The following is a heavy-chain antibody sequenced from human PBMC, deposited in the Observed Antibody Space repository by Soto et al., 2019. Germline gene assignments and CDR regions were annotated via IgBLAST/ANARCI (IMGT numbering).Heavy chain of an antibody. CDR2: ISSSSSTI. V-gene: IGHV3-48*02. D-gene: IGHD1-26*01. CDR3: ARDKEARTPWAGATGGY. Sequence: PGGSLRLSCAASGFTFSSYSMNWVRQAPGKGLEWVSYISSSSSTIYYADSVKGRFTISRDNAKNSLYLQMNSLRDEDTAVYYCARDKEARTPWAGATGGYWGQGTLVTVSS. CDR1: GFTFSSYS. J-gene: IGHJ4*02.